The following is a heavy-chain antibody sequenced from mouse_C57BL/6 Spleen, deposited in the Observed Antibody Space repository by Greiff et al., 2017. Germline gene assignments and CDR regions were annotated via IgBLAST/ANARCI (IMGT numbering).Heavy chain of an antibody. Sequence: VQLHQPGPELVRPGSSVKLSCKASGYSFTSYCMHWVKQSHIQGLEWIGKIDPSYSDTHYNQKFKDKATLTVDKSSSTAYMQLSSLTSEDSAVYYCARALRYGPDYWGQGTTLTVSS. CDR3: ARALRYGPDY. D-gene: IGHD1-1*01. J-gene: IGHJ2*01. CDR2: IDPSYSDT. V-gene: IGHV1-52*01. CDR1: GYSFTSYC.